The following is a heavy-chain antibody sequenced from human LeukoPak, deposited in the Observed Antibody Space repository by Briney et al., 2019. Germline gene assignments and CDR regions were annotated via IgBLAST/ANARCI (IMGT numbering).Heavy chain of an antibody. D-gene: IGHD6-19*01. CDR3: ARENTDSGWDY. CDR2: ISWNSGSI. Sequence: GRSLRLSCAASGFTFDDYAMHWVRQAPGKGLEWVSGISWNSGSIGYADSVKGRFTISRDNAKNSLYLQMNSLRAEDTAVYYCARENTDSGWDYWGQGTLVTVSS. CDR1: GFTFDDYA. J-gene: IGHJ4*02. V-gene: IGHV3-9*01.